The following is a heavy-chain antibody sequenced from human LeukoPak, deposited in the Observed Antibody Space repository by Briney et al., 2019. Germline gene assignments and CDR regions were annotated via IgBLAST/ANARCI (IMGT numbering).Heavy chain of an antibody. V-gene: IGHV1-69*13. CDR1: GGTFNSYA. Sequence: SVKVSCKASGGTFNSYAITWVRQAPGQGLEWMGGIIPIFGTANYAQKFQGRVTITADGSTSTAYMELSSLRSEDTAVYYCARVVTGYYRGDHWGQGTLVTVSS. CDR2: IIPIFGTA. D-gene: IGHD3-9*01. CDR3: ARVVTGYYRGDH. J-gene: IGHJ4*02.